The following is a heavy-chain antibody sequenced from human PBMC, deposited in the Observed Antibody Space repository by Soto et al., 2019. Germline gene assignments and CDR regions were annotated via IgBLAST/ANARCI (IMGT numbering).Heavy chain of an antibody. CDR1: GFAFSSYA. D-gene: IGHD2-15*01. J-gene: IGHJ4*02. Sequence: PGGSLRLSCAASGFAFSSYAMSWVRQAPGKGLEWVSAISGSGGSTYYADSVKGRFTISRDNSKNTLYLQMNSLRAEDTAVYYCAKSPGGGRSILVFGHQVVVAAPLDYWGQGTLVTVSS. V-gene: IGHV3-23*01. CDR3: AKSPGGGRSILVFGHQVVVAAPLDY. CDR2: ISGSGGST.